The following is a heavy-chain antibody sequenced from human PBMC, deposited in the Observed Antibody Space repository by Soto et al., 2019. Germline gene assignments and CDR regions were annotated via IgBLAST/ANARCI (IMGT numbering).Heavy chain of an antibody. CDR2: ISGSGGHT. CDR1: GFTFSDYA. CDR3: AKDRRRTPTPSWYFDL. V-gene: IGHV3-23*01. D-gene: IGHD1-1*01. J-gene: IGHJ2*01. Sequence: EVQLLESGGGLVQPGGSLRLSCAASGFTFSDYAMNWVRQVPGKGLEWVSAISGSGGHTYYADSVKGRVTISRDNSKNTLYLQINSLRAEDTAVYFCAKDRRRTPTPSWYFDLWGRGTLVTVSS.